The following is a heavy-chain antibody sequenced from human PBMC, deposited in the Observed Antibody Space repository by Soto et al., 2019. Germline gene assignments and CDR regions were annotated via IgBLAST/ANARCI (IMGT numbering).Heavy chain of an antibody. J-gene: IGHJ4*02. D-gene: IGHD6-19*01. V-gene: IGHV4-59*01. Sequence: SETLSLTCTVSGGSISSYYWSWIRQPPGKGLEWIGYIYYSGSTNYNPSLKSRVTISVDTSKNQFSLKLSSVTAADTAVYYCARSKRYSSGLRYYFDYWGQGTLVTVSS. CDR2: IYYSGST. CDR3: ARSKRYSSGLRYYFDY. CDR1: GGSISSYY.